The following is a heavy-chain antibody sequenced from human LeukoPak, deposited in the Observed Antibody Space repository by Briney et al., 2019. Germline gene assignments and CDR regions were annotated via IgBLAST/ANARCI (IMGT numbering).Heavy chain of an antibody. CDR1: GYSISSGYY. CDR2: IYHSGST. CDR3: ARRGVSDY. D-gene: IGHD3-10*01. Sequence: KPSETLSLTCAVSGYSISSGYYWGWIRQPPGKGLGGIGSIYHSGSTYYNPSLKSRVTISVDTSKNQFSLKLSSVTAADTAVYYCARRGVSDYWGQGTLVTVSS. J-gene: IGHJ4*02. V-gene: IGHV4-38-2*01.